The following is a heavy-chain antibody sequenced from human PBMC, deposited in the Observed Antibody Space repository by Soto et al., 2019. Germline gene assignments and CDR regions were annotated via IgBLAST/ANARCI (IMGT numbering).Heavy chain of an antibody. D-gene: IGHD2-21*02. CDR3: AKFYMMKEVTTYNYFDP. J-gene: IGHJ5*02. CDR2: ISGGGDST. CDR1: GFTFSSYA. V-gene: IGHV3-23*01. Sequence: EVQLLESGGGLVQPGGSLRLSCAASGFTFSSYAMSWVRQAPGKGLEWVSAISGGGDSTYYADSVRGRITISRDNSKNTLYMQMNSRRDEDTAVYYCAKFYMMKEVTTYNYFDPGGQGTLGTVSS.